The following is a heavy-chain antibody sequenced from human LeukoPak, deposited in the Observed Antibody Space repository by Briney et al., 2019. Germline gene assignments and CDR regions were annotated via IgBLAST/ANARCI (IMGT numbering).Heavy chain of an antibody. CDR1: GFTFSSYA. J-gene: IGHJ4*02. Sequence: PGGSLRLSCAASGFTFSSYAMSWVRQAPGKGLEWVSAISGSGGSTYYADSVKGRFTISRDNSKNTLYLQMNSLRAEDTAVYYCAKDIRVPTIPNLLDYWGQGTLVTVSS. CDR3: AKDIRVPTIPNLLDY. V-gene: IGHV3-23*01. D-gene: IGHD5-24*01. CDR2: ISGSGGST.